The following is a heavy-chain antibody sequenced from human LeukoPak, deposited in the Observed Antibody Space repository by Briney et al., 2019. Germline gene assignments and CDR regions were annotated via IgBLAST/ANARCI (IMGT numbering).Heavy chain of an antibody. V-gene: IGHV4-39*07. D-gene: IGHD3-22*01. CDR1: GGSISSSSYY. J-gene: IGHJ3*02. Sequence: PSETLSLTCTVSGGSISSSSYYWGWIRQPPGKGLEWIGSIYYSGSTYYNPSLKSRVTISVDTSKNQFSLKLSSVTAADTAVYYCAQTRPYDSSFDIWGQGTMVTVSS. CDR2: IYYSGST. CDR3: AQTRPYDSSFDI.